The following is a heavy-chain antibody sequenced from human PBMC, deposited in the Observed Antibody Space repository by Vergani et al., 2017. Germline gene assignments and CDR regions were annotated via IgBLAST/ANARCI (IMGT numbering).Heavy chain of an antibody. D-gene: IGHD2-21*02. CDR2: ISSSGSTI. J-gene: IGHJ3*02. V-gene: IGHV3-11*04. CDR3: ARDVVVTATAGFRDAFDI. Sequence: QLHLVESGGGFVKPGGSLRLSCSASGFNISHYYMSWIRQAPGNGLEWVSYISSSGSTIFHADSVKGRFTISRDSANKSLYLQMTSLKSEDTAMYYCARDVVVTATAGFRDAFDIWGQGRMVTDSS. CDR1: GFNISHYY.